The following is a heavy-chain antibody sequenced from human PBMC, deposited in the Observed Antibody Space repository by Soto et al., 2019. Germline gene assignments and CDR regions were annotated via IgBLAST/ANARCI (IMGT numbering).Heavy chain of an antibody. CDR3: ARGQEGIVATH. Sequence: QVQLQQWGAGLLKPSETLSLTCAVNGGSLSGYYWSWIRQPPGKGLEWIGEIKDGGSTNYSPSLRGRVTISADTSKNQFSLRLNSVTAADTAAYFCARGQEGIVATHWDQGTLVTVSS. D-gene: IGHD5-12*01. CDR1: GGSLSGYY. J-gene: IGHJ4*02. V-gene: IGHV4-34*01. CDR2: IKDGGST.